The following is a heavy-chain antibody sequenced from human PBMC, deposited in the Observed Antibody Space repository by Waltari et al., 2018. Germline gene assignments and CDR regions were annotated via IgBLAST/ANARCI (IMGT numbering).Heavy chain of an antibody. CDR2: IYYSWSA. CDR3: ARVPNLRMRTVAGPGASFDY. J-gene: IGHJ4*02. Sequence: QLQLQESGPGLVKPSETLSLTCTVSGGSISSSSYYWGWIRQPPGKGLEWIGSIYYSWSAYYNPSPTSRGTISVDTYKSKFSLKLSSVTAADAAVYYCARVPNLRMRTVAGPGASFDYWGQGTLVTVSS. CDR1: GGSISSSSYY. V-gene: IGHV4-39*07. D-gene: IGHD2-8*02.